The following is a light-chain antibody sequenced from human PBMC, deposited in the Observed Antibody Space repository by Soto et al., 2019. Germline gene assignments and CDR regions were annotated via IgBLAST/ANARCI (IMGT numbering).Light chain of an antibody. CDR2: GAS. CDR1: QSVRSNY. CDR3: QQDGPSPRT. J-gene: IGKJ1*01. V-gene: IGKV3-20*01. Sequence: EIVLTQSPGTLSLSPGERATLSCRASQSVRSNYLAWYQQKPGQAPRLLIYGASSMATGIPGRFSGSGSGTGFTLAITRREPEYCAVDYCQQDGPSPRTFGQGTKVEIK.